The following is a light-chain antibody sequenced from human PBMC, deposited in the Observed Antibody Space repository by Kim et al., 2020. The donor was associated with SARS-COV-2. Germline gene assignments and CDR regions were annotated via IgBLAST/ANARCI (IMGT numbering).Light chain of an antibody. V-gene: IGLV1-40*01. Sequence: VTISCTGSSSNIGAGYEVHWYQQLPGTAPKLLIYGNSNLPSGVPDRFSGSKSGTSASLAITGLQAEDEADYYCQSYDSSLSGYVVFGGGTQLTVL. CDR2: GNS. CDR1: SSNIGAGYE. CDR3: QSYDSSLSGYVV. J-gene: IGLJ2*01.